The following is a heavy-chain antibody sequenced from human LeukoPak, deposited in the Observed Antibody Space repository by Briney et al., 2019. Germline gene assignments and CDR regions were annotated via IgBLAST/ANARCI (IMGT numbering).Heavy chain of an antibody. J-gene: IGHJ6*03. Sequence: GGSLRLSCAASGFTFSGSAMHWVRQAPGKGLEWVGRIRSKANSYATAYAASVIGRFTISRDDSKNTAYLQMNSLKTEDTAVYYCTRRRVAVAGNYYYYYMDVWGKGTTVTVSS. CDR1: GFTFSGSA. D-gene: IGHD6-19*01. CDR2: IRSKANSYAT. V-gene: IGHV3-73*01. CDR3: TRRRVAVAGNYYYYYMDV.